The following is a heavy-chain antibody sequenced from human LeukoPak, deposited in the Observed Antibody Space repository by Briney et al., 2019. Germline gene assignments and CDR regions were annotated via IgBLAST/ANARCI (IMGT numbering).Heavy chain of an antibody. V-gene: IGHV3-23*01. D-gene: IGHD2-8*02. Sequence: PGGSLSVSCAASGFTFSSFAMTWVRQAPGKGLEWVSTVSGSGGRTDYADSVKGRVTISRDNLKNTLYLQMNGLRAEDTAVYYCAKNRGHCVDGVCHNYYYMDVWGRGTTVTVSS. CDR3: AKNRGHCVDGVCHNYYYMDV. J-gene: IGHJ6*03. CDR1: GFTFSSFA. CDR2: VSGSGGRT.